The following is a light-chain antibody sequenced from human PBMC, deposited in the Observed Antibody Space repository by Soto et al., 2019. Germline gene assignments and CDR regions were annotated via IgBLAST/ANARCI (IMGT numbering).Light chain of an antibody. CDR1: QSVSSR. J-gene: IGKJ1*01. Sequence: EVVVTQSPATLSVSPGERVTLSCRASQSVSSRLAWYQQKPGQSPRLLIYGASTRATGIPARFSSSGSGTEFTLTISSLQSEDFGVYYCHQYNNLWTFGQGTKVDIK. CDR3: HQYNNLWT. V-gene: IGKV3-15*01. CDR2: GAS.